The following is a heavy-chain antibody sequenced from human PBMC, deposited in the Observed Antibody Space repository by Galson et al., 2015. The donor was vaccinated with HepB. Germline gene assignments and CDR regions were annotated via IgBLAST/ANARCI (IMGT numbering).Heavy chain of an antibody. V-gene: IGHV1-18*01. CDR3: ARDQGIAVAGTLSWYFDL. J-gene: IGHJ2*01. CDR2: ISAYNGNT. CDR1: GYTFTSYG. Sequence: SVKVSCKASGYTFTSYGISWVRQAPGQGLEWMGWISAYNGNTNYAQKLQGRVTMTTDTSTSTAYMELRSLRSDDTAVYYCARDQGIAVAGTLSWYFDLWGRGTLVTVSS. D-gene: IGHD6-19*01.